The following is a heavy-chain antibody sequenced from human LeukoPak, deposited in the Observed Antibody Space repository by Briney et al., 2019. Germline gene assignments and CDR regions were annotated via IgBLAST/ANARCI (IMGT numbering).Heavy chain of an antibody. J-gene: IGHJ4*02. CDR3: ARSYYDFWSGLGLGKYYFDY. CDR2: INHSGST. Sequence: SETLSLTCAVSGGSFSGYYWTWIRQPPGKGLEWIGEINHSGSTNYNPSLKSRVTISVDTSKNQFSLKLSSVTAADTAVYYCARSYYDFWSGLGLGKYYFDYWGQGTLVTVSS. V-gene: IGHV4-34*01. D-gene: IGHD3-3*01. CDR1: GGSFSGYY.